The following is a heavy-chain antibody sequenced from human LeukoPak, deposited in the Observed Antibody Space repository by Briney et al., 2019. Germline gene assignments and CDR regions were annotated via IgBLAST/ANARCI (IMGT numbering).Heavy chain of an antibody. J-gene: IGHJ3*02. D-gene: IGHD1/OR15-1a*01. CDR1: GYTFTSYY. Sequence: ASVKVSCKASGYTFTSYYMHWVRQAPGQGLEWMGIINPSGGSTSYAQKFQGRVTMTRDTSTSTVYMELSSLRSEDTAVYYCARFSTTGTLGGDAFDIWGQGTMVTVSS. CDR2: INPSGGST. V-gene: IGHV1-46*01. CDR3: ARFSTTGTLGGDAFDI.